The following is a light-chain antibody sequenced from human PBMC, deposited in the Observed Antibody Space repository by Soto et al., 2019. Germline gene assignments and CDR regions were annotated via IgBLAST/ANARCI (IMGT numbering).Light chain of an antibody. Sequence: EIVLTQSQSTLFLSPGEGATLSCRASQSVSSNYLAWYQQKPGQAPRLLIYGASSRAAGIPGKFSGSGSGTHFTLTISRLEPEDFAVYFCQHYDSSPTFGLGTKLEIK. J-gene: IGKJ2*01. CDR3: QHYDSSPT. CDR2: GAS. V-gene: IGKV3-20*01. CDR1: QSVSSNY.